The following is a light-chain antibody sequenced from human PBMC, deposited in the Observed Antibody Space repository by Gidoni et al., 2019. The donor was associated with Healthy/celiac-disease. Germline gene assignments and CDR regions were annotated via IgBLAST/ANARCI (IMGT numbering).Light chain of an antibody. V-gene: IGLV1-40*01. CDR1: SSNIGAGYD. CDR2: GNS. CDR3: QSYDSSLIANVV. J-gene: IGLJ2*01. Sequence: QSVLTQPPSVSGAPGQRVTISCTGSSSNIGAGYDVHWYQQLPGTAPKLLIYGNSNRPSGVPDRFSGSKSGTSASLAITGLQAEDEADYYCQSYDSSLIANVVFGGGTKLTVL.